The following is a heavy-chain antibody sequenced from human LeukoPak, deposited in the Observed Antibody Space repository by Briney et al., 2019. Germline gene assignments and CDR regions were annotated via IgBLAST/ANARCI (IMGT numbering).Heavy chain of an antibody. Sequence: HPGGSLRLSCAASGFTFSSYAMSWVRQAPGKGLEWVSAISGSGGSTYYADSVKGRFTISRDNSKNTLYLQMNSLRAEDTAVYYCAKAARSTWVFGVVIMDAFDIWGQGTMVTVSS. D-gene: IGHD3-3*01. V-gene: IGHV3-23*01. CDR2: ISGSGGST. J-gene: IGHJ3*02. CDR1: GFTFSSYA. CDR3: AKAARSTWVFGVVIMDAFDI.